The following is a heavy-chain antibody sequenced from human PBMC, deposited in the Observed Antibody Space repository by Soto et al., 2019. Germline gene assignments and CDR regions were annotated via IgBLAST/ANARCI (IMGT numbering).Heavy chain of an antibody. CDR2: IYYSGST. CDR1: GGSISSYY. D-gene: IGHD2-2*02. CDR3: AREIYTSRTIWFDP. V-gene: IGHV4-59*01. Sequence: ASETLSLTCTVSGGSISSYYWSWIRQPPGKGLEWIGYIYYSGSTNYNPSLKSRVTISVDTSKNQFSLKLSSVTAADTAVYYCAREIYTSRTIWFDPWGQGTLVTVSS. J-gene: IGHJ5*02.